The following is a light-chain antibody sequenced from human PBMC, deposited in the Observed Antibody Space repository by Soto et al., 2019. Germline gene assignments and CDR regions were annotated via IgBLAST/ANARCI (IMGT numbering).Light chain of an antibody. CDR1: SGSIATNY. J-gene: IGLJ2*01. Sequence: NFMLTQPHSVSESPGKTVTISCTRSSGSIATNYVQWYQQRAGSSPTTLIYEDNQRPSGVPDRFSGSIDSSSNSASLTISGLKTDDEAVYYCQSYDNCTLIFGGGTKLTVL. CDR2: EDN. CDR3: QSYDNCTLI. V-gene: IGLV6-57*01.